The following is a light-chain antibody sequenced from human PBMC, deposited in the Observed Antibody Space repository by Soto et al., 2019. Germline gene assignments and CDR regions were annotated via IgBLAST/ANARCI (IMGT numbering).Light chain of an antibody. CDR2: GAS. J-gene: IGKJ4*01. CDR1: QSVSSN. V-gene: IGKV3-15*01. Sequence: EIVMTQSPATLSVTPGERATLSCRASQSVSSNLAWYQQQPGQAPRLLIYGASTRATGIPARFSGSGSGTELTLTISRLQSEDLAVYNCQQYNNWPLTFGGGTKVEIK. CDR3: QQYNNWPLT.